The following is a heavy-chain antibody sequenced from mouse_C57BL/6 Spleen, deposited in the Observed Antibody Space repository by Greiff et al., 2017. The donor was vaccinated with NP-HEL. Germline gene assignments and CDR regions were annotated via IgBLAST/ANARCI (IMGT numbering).Heavy chain of an antibody. D-gene: IGHD2-1*01. J-gene: IGHJ4*01. Sequence: QVQLQQPGAELVRPGTSVKLSCKASGYTFTSYWMHWVKQRPGQGLEWIGVIDPSDSYTNYNQKFKGKATLTVDTSSSTAYMQLSSLTSEDSAVYYCARRGIYYGNPLYAMDYWGQGTSVTVSS. CDR2: IDPSDSYT. V-gene: IGHV1-59*01. CDR3: ARRGIYYGNPLYAMDY. CDR1: GYTFTSYW.